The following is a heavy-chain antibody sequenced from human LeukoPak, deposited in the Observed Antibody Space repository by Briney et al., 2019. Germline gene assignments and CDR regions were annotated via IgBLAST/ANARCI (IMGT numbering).Heavy chain of an antibody. CDR1: GFTFRSYS. J-gene: IGHJ2*01. V-gene: IGHV3-48*02. CDR3: ATVAMEDWYFDL. Sequence: GGSLRLSCAASGFTFRSYSMNWVRQAPGKGLEWVSYISSSGSTIYYADAVKGRFTISRDNAKNSLYLQMSSLRDEDTAVYYCATVAMEDWYFDLWGRGTLVTVSS. D-gene: IGHD5-18*01. CDR2: ISSSGSTI.